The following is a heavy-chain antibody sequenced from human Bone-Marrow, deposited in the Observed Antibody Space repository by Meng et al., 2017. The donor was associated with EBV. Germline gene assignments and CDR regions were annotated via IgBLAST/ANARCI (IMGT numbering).Heavy chain of an antibody. Sequence: VHLVQSGAEVKKPGAPCKVSCKASGYTFTSYTINWVRQATGQGLEWMGWMNPNSGNTGYAQKFQGRVTMTRNTSISTAYMELSSLRSEDTAVYYCARPGSSWYPYWYFDLWGRGTLVTVSS. CDR3: ARPGSSWYPYWYFDL. CDR2: MNPNSGNT. CDR1: GYTFTSYT. J-gene: IGHJ2*01. V-gene: IGHV1-8*01. D-gene: IGHD6-13*01.